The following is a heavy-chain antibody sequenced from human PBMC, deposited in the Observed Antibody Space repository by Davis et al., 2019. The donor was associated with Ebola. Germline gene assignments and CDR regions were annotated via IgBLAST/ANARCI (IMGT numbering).Heavy chain of an antibody. J-gene: IGHJ6*02. CDR1: GDSISSYY. Sequence: MPSETPSLTCTVSGDSISSYYWSWIRQPPGKGLEWIGYIYYSGSTNYNPSLKSRVTISVDTSKNQFSLKLSSVTAADTAVYYCARAGGSVVPAARDYYYYYGMDVWGQGTTVTVSS. CDR3: ARAGGSVVPAARDYYYYYGMDV. CDR2: IYYSGST. V-gene: IGHV4-59*12. D-gene: IGHD2-2*01.